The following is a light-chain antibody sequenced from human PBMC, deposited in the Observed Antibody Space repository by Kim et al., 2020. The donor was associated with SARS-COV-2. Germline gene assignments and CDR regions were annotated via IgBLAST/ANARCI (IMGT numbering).Light chain of an antibody. J-gene: IGLJ2*01. Sequence: GQRVTISCSGSSSNIGSNAVNWYQQLPGTAPRLLIYSNNQRPSGVPDRFSGCKSGTSASLAISGLQSEDEADYYCAAWDDSLNGPVFGGGTKLTVL. CDR3: AAWDDSLNGPV. V-gene: IGLV1-44*01. CDR2: SNN. CDR1: SSNIGSNA.